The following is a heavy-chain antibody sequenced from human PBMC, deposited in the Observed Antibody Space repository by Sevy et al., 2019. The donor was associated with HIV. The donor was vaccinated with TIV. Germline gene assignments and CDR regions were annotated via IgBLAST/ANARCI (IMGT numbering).Heavy chain of an antibody. CDR3: TRDAGYSIAWSPSDY. J-gene: IGHJ4*02. Sequence: GGSLRLSCAASGLTFSSHAMHWVRQAPGKGLEWVAVISSAGSNEYYADSVKGRFTISRDNPKNTLYLQMNSLRPEDTAVYYCTRDAGYSIAWSPSDYWGQGTLVTVSS. CDR1: GLTFSSHA. CDR2: ISSAGSNE. V-gene: IGHV3-30-3*01. D-gene: IGHD6-19*01.